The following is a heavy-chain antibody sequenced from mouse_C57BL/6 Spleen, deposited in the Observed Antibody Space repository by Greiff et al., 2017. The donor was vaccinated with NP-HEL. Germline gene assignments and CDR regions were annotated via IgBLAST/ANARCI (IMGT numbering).Heavy chain of an antibody. CDR3: ARGFHYYGSSYLDY. CDR1: GFTFSDYG. J-gene: IGHJ2*01. Sequence: EVMLVESGGGLVKPGGSLKLSCAASGFTFSDYGMHWVRQAPEKGLEWVAYISSGSSTIYYADTVKGRFTISRDNAKNTLFLQMTSLRSEDTAMYYCARGFHYYGSSYLDYWGQGTTLTVSS. V-gene: IGHV5-17*01. D-gene: IGHD1-1*01. CDR2: ISSGSSTI.